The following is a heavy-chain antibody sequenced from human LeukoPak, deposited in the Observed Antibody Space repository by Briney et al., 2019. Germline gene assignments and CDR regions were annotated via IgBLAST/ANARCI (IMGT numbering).Heavy chain of an antibody. Sequence: GGSLRLSCAASGFTFDDYAMHWVRHAPGKGLEWVPGISWNSGSIGYADSVKGRFTISRDNAKNSLYLQMNSLRAEDTALYYCAKALTGTRDYWGQGTLVTVSS. D-gene: IGHD1-7*01. CDR2: ISWNSGSI. V-gene: IGHV3-9*01. CDR1: GFTFDDYA. J-gene: IGHJ4*02. CDR3: AKALTGTRDY.